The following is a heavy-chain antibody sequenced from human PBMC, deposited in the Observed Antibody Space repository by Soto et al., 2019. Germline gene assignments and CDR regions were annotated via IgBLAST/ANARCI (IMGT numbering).Heavy chain of an antibody. D-gene: IGHD1-1*01. CDR2: INPNSGGT. CDR3: ARVREPARRGWFDP. V-gene: IGHV1-2*02. CDR1: GYTFTGYY. Sequence: ASVKVSCKASGYTFTGYYMHWVRQAPGQGLEWMGWINPNSGGTNYAQKFQGRVTMTRDTSISTAYMELSRLRSDDTAVYYCARVREPARRGWFDPWGQGTLATVSS. J-gene: IGHJ5*02.